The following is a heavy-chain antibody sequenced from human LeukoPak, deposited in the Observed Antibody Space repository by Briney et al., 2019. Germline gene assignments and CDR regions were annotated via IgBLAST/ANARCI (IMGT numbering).Heavy chain of an antibody. D-gene: IGHD1-26*01. J-gene: IGHJ4*02. CDR1: GGSFSGYY. CDR2: INHSGST. V-gene: IGHV4-34*01. CDR3: ARYSGSYLFI. Sequence: SETLSLTCAVSGGSFSGYYWSWIRQPPGKGLEWIGEINHSGSTNYNPSLKSRITISVDTSKNQFSLKLSSVTAADTAVYYCARYSGSYLFIWGQGTLVTVSS.